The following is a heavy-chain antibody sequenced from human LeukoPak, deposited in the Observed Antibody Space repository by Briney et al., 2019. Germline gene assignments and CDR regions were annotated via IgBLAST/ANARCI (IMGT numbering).Heavy chain of an antibody. Sequence: GGSLRLSCAASGFTFSSYEMNWVRQAPGEGVEWVSYISTSGSIIYYADSVKGRFTISRDNAKNSLYLQMNSLRAEDTAVYYCARSGNYFDDWGQGTLVTVSS. CDR1: GFTFSSYE. CDR2: ISTSGSII. V-gene: IGHV3-48*03. CDR3: ARSGNYFDD. J-gene: IGHJ4*02. D-gene: IGHD1-26*01.